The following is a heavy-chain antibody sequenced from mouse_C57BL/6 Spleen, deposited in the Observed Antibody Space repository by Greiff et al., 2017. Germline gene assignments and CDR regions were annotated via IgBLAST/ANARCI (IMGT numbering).Heavy chain of an antibody. CDR2: IWSGGST. V-gene: IGHV2-2*01. Sequence: QVQLQQSGPGLVQPSQSLSITCTVSGFSLTSYGVHWVRQSPGKGLEWLGVIWSGGSTDYNAAFISRLGSSKVNSKSQVFFKMNSLQSDDKAIYYCARAYYDYDGWYIDVWGTGTTVTVSS. D-gene: IGHD2-4*01. CDR1: GFSLTSYG. J-gene: IGHJ1*03. CDR3: ARAYYDYDGWYIDV.